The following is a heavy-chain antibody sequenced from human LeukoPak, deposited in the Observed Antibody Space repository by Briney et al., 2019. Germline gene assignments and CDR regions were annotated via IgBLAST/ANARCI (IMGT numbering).Heavy chain of an antibody. D-gene: IGHD1-20*01. Sequence: PSETLSLTCTVSGGSISSSSYYWGWIRQPPGKGLEWIGSIYYSGSTYYNPSLKSRVTISVDTSKNQFSLKLSSVSAADAAVYYCARGPTITRYNWAFDYWGQGTLVTVSS. V-gene: IGHV4-39*01. CDR1: GGSISSSSYY. CDR3: ARGPTITRYNWAFDY. J-gene: IGHJ4*02. CDR2: IYYSGST.